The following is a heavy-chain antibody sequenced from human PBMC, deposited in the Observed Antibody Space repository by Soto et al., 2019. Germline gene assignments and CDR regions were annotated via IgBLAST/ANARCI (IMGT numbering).Heavy chain of an antibody. D-gene: IGHD3-3*01. CDR3: AKDGKXWPYDFWSPGYYYGMDV. J-gene: IGHJ6*02. Sequence: GGSLRLSCAASGFTFSSYAMSWVRQAPGKGLEWVSAISGSGGSTYYADSVKGRFTISRDNSKNTLYLQMNSLRAEDTAVYYCAKDGKXWPYDFWSPGYYYGMDVWGQGTTVTVSS. V-gene: IGHV3-23*01. CDR1: GFTFSSYA. CDR2: ISGSGGST.